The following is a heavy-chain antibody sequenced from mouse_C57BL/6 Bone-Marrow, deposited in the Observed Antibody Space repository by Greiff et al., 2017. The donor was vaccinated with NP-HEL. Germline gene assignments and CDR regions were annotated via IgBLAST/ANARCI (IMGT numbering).Heavy chain of an antibody. J-gene: IGHJ2*01. V-gene: IGHV1-59*01. CDR2: IDPSDSYT. Sequence: QVQLQQPGAELVRPGTSVKLSCKASGYTFTSYWMHWVKQRPGQGLEWIGVIDPSDSYTNYNQKFKGKATLTVDTSSSPAYMQLSSLTSEDSAVYYCARGTGTRYFDYWGQGTTLTVSS. CDR1: GYTFTSYW. CDR3: ARGTGTRYFDY. D-gene: IGHD4-1*01.